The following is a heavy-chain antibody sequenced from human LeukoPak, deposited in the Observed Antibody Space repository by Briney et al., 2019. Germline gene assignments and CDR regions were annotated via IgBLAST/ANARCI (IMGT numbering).Heavy chain of an antibody. V-gene: IGHV3-74*01. J-gene: IGHJ4*02. CDR1: GFTLSSYW. CDR3: ARGGQQLVLGSTTDY. CDR2: SNSDGTNT. Sequence: GGSLRLSCAASGFTLSSYWMHWVRQAPGRGLVWVSRSNSDGTNTSYADSVKGRFTISRDNAKNTLYLQMNSLRAEDTAVYYCARGGQQLVLGSTTDYWGQGTLVTVSS. D-gene: IGHD6-13*01.